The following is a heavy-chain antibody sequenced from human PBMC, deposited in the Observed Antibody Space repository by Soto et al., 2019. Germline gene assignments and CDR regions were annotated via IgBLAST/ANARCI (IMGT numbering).Heavy chain of an antibody. CDR1: GFTFSTYW. J-gene: IGHJ4*02. V-gene: IGHV3-7*01. D-gene: IGHD2-2*03. Sequence: EVELVESGGGLGQPGGSLRLSCAASGFTFSTYWMSWVRQAPGKGLEWVANMKQDGSEKHHVDSVKGRFTISRDNAKNTVYLQMNSLRAEDTAVYYCARDVIGSLDYWGQGTLVTVSS. CDR3: ARDVIGSLDY. CDR2: MKQDGSEK.